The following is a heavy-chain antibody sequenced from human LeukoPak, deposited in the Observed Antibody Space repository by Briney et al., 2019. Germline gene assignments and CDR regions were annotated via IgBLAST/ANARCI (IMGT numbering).Heavy chain of an antibody. J-gene: IGHJ4*02. D-gene: IGHD7-27*01. CDR3: ARDRSNWARSTFFDY. V-gene: IGHV3-21*01. CDR1: GFAFSSYG. Sequence: GSLRLSCAASGFAFSSYGLNWVRQAPGKGLEWVSFISTSSNYINYPDSVKGRFTISRDNAKNSLYLQMNSLRAEDTAVYYCARDRSNWARSTFFDYWGQGTLVTVSS. CDR2: ISTSSNYI.